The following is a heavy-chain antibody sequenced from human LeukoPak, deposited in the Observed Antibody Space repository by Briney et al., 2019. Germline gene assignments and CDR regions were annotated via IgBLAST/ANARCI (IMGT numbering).Heavy chain of an antibody. V-gene: IGHV4-30-2*01. CDR2: IYHSGST. J-gene: IGHJ4*02. Sequence: SETLSLTCAVSGGSISSGGYSWSWIRQPPGKGLEWSGYIYHSGSTHYNPSLKSRVTISVDRTENQFSLKLSSVTAADTAVYYCARGPGGIYYDRGAHYHDYWGQGTLVTVSS. CDR1: GGSISSGGYS. D-gene: IGHD3-22*01. CDR3: ARGPGGIYYDRGAHYHDY.